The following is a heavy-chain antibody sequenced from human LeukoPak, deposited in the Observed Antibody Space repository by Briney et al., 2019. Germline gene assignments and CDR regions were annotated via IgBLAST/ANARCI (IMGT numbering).Heavy chain of an antibody. J-gene: IGHJ4*02. CDR3: ARGGYYPDY. CDR2: IKQDGSEK. CDR1: GFTFNSYW. V-gene: IGHV3-7*04. Sequence: GGSLRLSCAASGFTFNSYWMSWARQAPGKGLEWVANIKQDGSEKYYVDSVKGRFTISRDNAKNSLYLQMNSLRAEDNAVYYCARGGYYPDYWGQGTLVTVSS. D-gene: IGHD3-22*01.